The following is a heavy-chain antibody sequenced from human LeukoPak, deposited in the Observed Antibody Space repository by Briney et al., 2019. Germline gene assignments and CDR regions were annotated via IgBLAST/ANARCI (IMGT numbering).Heavy chain of an antibody. CDR1: GFTFSSYS. CDR2: ISSSSSYI. CDR3: ARAPIPGPPNWFDP. Sequence: GGSLRLSCAASGFTFSSYSMNWVRQAPGKGLEWVSSISSSSSYIYYADSEKGRFTISRDNAKNSLYLQMNSLRAEDTAVYYCARAPIPGPPNWFDPWGQGTLVTVSS. J-gene: IGHJ5*02. V-gene: IGHV3-21*01.